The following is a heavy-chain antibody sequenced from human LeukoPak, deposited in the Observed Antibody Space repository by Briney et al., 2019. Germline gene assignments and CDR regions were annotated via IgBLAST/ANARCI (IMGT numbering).Heavy chain of an antibody. D-gene: IGHD3-10*01. CDR2: ISSSSSSI. J-gene: IGHJ5*02. CDR3: AREDLFYYGSGKYNWFDP. Sequence: GGSLRLSCAASGFTFSSYSMNWVRQAPGKGLEWVSYISSSSSSIYYADSMKGRFTISRDNAKNSLYLQMNSLRAEDTAVYYCAREDLFYYGSGKYNWFDPWGQGTLVTVSS. CDR1: GFTFSSYS. V-gene: IGHV3-48*01.